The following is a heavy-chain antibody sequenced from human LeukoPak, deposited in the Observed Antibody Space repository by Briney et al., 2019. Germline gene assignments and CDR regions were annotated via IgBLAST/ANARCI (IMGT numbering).Heavy chain of an antibody. J-gene: IGHJ6*02. Sequence: GGSLRLSCAASGFTISSYYMNWVRQAPGKGLEWVSVIYSGGSTDYADSVKGRFTVSRDNSKNTVYLQMNSLRDEDTAVYYCARGSFSSLPGPHHGMDVWGQGTTATVSS. D-gene: IGHD6-13*01. CDR2: IYSGGST. V-gene: IGHV3-53*01. CDR1: GFTISSYY. CDR3: ARGSFSSLPGPHHGMDV.